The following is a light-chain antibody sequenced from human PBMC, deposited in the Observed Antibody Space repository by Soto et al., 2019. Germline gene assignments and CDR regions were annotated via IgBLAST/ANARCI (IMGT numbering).Light chain of an antibody. J-gene: IGKJ1*01. Sequence: EIVMTQSPASLSVSPGERATLSCRASQTVTRNLAWYQQKPGQAPRLLIYGASPRATGIPARFSGSGSGTEFTLTINSLQSEDSAVYYCQQYNNWPPATFGQGTKVEIK. V-gene: IGKV3-15*01. CDR3: QQYNNWPPAT. CDR2: GAS. CDR1: QTVTRN.